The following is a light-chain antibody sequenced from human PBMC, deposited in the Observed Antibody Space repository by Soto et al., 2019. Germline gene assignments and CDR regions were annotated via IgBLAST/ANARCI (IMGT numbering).Light chain of an antibody. CDR2: AAS. CDR1: QGISNY. V-gene: IGKV1-27*01. J-gene: IGKJ3*01. Sequence: DIQMTQSPSSLSASVGDRVTITCRASQGISNYVAWYQQKPGKPPKLLIYAASTLQSGVPSRFSGSGSGTDFPFTINSLQLEDVATYSCQKYSSVPVFGPGTKVDIK. CDR3: QKYSSVPV.